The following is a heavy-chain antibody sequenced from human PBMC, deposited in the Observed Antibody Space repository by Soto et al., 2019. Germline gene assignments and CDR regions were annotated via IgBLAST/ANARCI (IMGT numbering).Heavy chain of an antibody. Sequence: QVQLVQSGAEVKKPGSSVKVSCKASGGTFSSYAISWVRQAPGQGLEWMGGIIPIFGTANYAQKFQGRVTTTADESTSTAYMELSSLRSEDTAVYYCARVDVGVGATRGVFDYWGQGTLVTVSS. CDR3: ARVDVGVGATRGVFDY. CDR2: IIPIFGTA. CDR1: GGTFSSYA. J-gene: IGHJ4*02. D-gene: IGHD1-26*01. V-gene: IGHV1-69*01.